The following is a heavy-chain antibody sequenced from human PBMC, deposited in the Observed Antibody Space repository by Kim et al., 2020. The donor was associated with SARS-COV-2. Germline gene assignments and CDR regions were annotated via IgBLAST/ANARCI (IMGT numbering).Heavy chain of an antibody. CDR2: FDPEDGET. CDR1: GYTLTELS. Sequence: ASVKVSCKVSGYTLTELSMHWVRQAPGKGLEWMGGFDPEDGETIYAQKFQGRVTMTEDTSTDTAYMELSSLRSEDTAVYYCATDAHCSGGSCYSRQRGLFDPWGQGTLVTVSS. D-gene: IGHD2-15*01. V-gene: IGHV1-24*01. CDR3: ATDAHCSGGSCYSRQRGLFDP. J-gene: IGHJ5*02.